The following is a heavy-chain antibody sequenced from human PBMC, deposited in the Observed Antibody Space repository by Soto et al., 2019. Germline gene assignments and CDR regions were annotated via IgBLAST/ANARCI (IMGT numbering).Heavy chain of an antibody. CDR2: INAGNGNT. V-gene: IGHV1-3*01. Sequence: VASVKVSCKASGYTFTSYAMHWVRQAPGQRLEWMGWINAGNGNTKYSQKFQGRVTITRDTSASTAYMELSSLRSEDTAVYYCATSTRLGYYYGMDVWGQGTTVTVSS. J-gene: IGHJ6*02. CDR1: GYTFTSYA. D-gene: IGHD6-19*01. CDR3: ATSTRLGYYYGMDV.